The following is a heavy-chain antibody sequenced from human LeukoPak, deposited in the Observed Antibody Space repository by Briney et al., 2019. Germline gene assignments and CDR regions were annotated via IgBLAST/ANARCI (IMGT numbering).Heavy chain of an antibody. D-gene: IGHD5-24*01. CDR3: ARGEMATMIYFDY. Sequence: SETLSLTCAVYGGSFSGYYWSWIRQPPGKGLEWIGEINHSGSTNYNPSLKSRVTISVDTSKNQFSLKLSSVTAADTAVYYCARGEMATMIYFDYWGQGTLVTVSS. J-gene: IGHJ4*02. CDR2: INHSGST. CDR1: GGSFSGYY. V-gene: IGHV4-34*01.